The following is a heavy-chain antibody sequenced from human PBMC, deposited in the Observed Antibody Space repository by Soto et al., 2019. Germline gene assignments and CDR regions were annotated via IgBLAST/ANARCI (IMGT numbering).Heavy chain of an antibody. CDR3: ASTGRFAAIELWWFDP. CDR2: ISYSGST. J-gene: IGHJ5*02. CDR1: GGSISSSSYY. V-gene: IGHV4-39*01. D-gene: IGHD2-2*01. Sequence: SETLSLTCTVSGGSISSSSYYWGWIRQPPGKGLEWIGSISYSGSTYYNPSLKSRVTISVDTSKNQFSVKLSSVTAADTAVYYCASTGRFAAIELWWFDPWGRGTLVTVS.